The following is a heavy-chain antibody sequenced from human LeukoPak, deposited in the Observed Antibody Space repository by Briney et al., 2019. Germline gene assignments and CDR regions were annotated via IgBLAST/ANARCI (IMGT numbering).Heavy chain of an antibody. Sequence: PSETLSLTCAVYGGSFSGYYWSWIRQPPGKGLEWIGEINHSGSSNYDPSLKSRVTISVDTSKNQFSLKLSSVTAADTAVYYCARDGYNYASRYYFDYWGQGTLVTVSS. CDR2: INHSGSS. D-gene: IGHD5-24*01. CDR1: GGSFSGYY. CDR3: ARDGYNYASRYYFDY. V-gene: IGHV4-34*01. J-gene: IGHJ4*02.